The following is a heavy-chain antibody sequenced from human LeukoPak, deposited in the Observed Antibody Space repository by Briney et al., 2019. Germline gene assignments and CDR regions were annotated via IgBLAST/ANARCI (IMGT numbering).Heavy chain of an antibody. J-gene: IGHJ4*02. V-gene: IGHV4-59*01. D-gene: IGHD5-18*01. CDR3: AGDTAMAPFDY. CDR1: GGSISSYY. CDR2: IHYSGST. Sequence: SETLSLTCTVSGGSISSYYWSWIRQPPGKGLEWIGYIHYSGSTNYNPSLKSRVTISVDTSKNQFSLKLSSVTAADTAVYYCAGDTAMAPFDYWGQGTLVTVSS.